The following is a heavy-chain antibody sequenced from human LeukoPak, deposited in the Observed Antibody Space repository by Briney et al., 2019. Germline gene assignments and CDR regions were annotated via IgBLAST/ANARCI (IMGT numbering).Heavy chain of an antibody. Sequence: GGSLRLSCAASGFTFSSYSMNWVRQAPGKGLEWVSYISSSSSTIYYADSVKGRFTISRDNAKNSLYLQMNSLRAEDTAVYYCAKTDYGDYPIFDYWGQGTLVTVSS. CDR3: AKTDYGDYPIFDY. J-gene: IGHJ4*02. D-gene: IGHD4-17*01. CDR2: ISSSSSTI. CDR1: GFTFSSYS. V-gene: IGHV3-48*01.